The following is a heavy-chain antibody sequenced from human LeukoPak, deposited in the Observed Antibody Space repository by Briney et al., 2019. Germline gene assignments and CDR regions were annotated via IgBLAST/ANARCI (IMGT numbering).Heavy chain of an antibody. D-gene: IGHD3-10*01. CDR1: GGSISSYY. CDR3: ARLFYGSGSPLG. Sequence: PSETLSLTCTVSGGSISSYYWSWIRQPPGKGQEWIGYIYYSGSTNYNPSLKSRVTISVDKSKNQFSLKLSSVTAADTAVYYCARLFYGSGSPLGWGQGTLVTVSS. V-gene: IGHV4-59*12. J-gene: IGHJ4*02. CDR2: IYYSGST.